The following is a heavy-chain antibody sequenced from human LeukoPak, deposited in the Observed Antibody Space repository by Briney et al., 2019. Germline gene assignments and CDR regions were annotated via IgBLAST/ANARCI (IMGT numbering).Heavy chain of an antibody. V-gene: IGHV4-39*01. J-gene: IGHJ4*02. CDR3: ARQGSSGGVTD. CDR1: GGSISSSSYY. D-gene: IGHD1-26*01. Sequence: SETLSLTCTVSGGSISSSSYYWGWLRQPPGKGLEWIGSIYYSGSTYYNPSLKSRVTISVDTSKNQFSLKLSSVTAADTAVYYCARQGSSGGVTDWGQGTLVTVSS. CDR2: IYYSGST.